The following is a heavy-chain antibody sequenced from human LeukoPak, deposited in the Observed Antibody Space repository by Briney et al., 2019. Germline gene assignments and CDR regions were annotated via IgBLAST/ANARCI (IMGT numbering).Heavy chain of an antibody. CDR3: ARDPDGAAAGTWFDP. CDR1: GGSISSSNW. D-gene: IGHD6-13*01. Sequence: SETLSLTCAVSGGSISSSNWWSWVRQPPGKGLEWIGEIYHSGSTNHNPSLKSRVTISVDKSKNQFSLKLSSVTAADTAVYYCARDPDGAAAGTWFDPWGQGTLVTVSS. CDR2: IYHSGST. V-gene: IGHV4-4*02. J-gene: IGHJ5*02.